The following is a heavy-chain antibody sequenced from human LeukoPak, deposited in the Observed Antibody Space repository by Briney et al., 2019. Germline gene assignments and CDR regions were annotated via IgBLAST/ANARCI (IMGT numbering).Heavy chain of an antibody. J-gene: IGHJ4*02. CDR3: ARHTIAAAATDY. D-gene: IGHD6-13*01. CDR2: IYPGDSDT. V-gene: IGHV5-51*01. Sequence: GESLKISCETSGYSSTSYWIGWVRQMPGQGLEWMGIIYPGDSDTRYSPSFQGQVTISADKSISTAYLQWSSLKASDTAMYYCARHTIAAAATDYWGQGTLVTVSS. CDR1: GYSSTSYW.